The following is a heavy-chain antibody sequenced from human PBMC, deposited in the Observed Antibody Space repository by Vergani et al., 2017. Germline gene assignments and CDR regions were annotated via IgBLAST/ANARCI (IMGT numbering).Heavy chain of an antibody. D-gene: IGHD2-2*01. J-gene: IGHJ3*01. CDR2: VSTGTKSQ. CDR3: AGEYSSTSGRAFDF. Sequence: DVHLAESGGGFFQPGGSLRLSCVVSGFDFSSYIMNWVRQAPGKGLEWVSFVSTGTKSQSYAESVKGRFTISRDSAKNSLYLQMDSLRAEDTAVYYCAGEYSSTSGRAFDFWVQGAKVTVSS. CDR1: GFDFSSYI. V-gene: IGHV3-48*01.